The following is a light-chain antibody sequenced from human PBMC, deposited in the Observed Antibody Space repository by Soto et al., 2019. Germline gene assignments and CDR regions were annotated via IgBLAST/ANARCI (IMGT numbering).Light chain of an antibody. CDR3: QQANNCPLT. V-gene: IGKV1-12*01. CDR1: QGINNW. Sequence: DIQMTQSPSSVSASVGDTVSITCRASQGINNWLAWYQQKPGKAPQVLIYAASSLQSGVPSRFSGSGFGTDFTLTITSLQPEDFATYFCQQANNCPLTFGGGT. CDR2: AAS. J-gene: IGKJ4*02.